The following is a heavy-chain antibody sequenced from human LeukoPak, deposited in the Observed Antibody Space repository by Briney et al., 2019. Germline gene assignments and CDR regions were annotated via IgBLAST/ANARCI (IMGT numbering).Heavy chain of an antibody. CDR3: ARDRGYCSSTSCYYYYYGMDV. V-gene: IGHV4-61*02. Sequence: SSETLSLTCTVSGGSISSGSYYWSWIRQPAGKGLEWIGRIYTSGSTNYNPSLKSRVTISVDTSKNQFSLKLSSVTAADTAVYYCARDRGYCSSTSCYYYYYGMDVWGQGTTVTVSS. CDR2: IYTSGST. D-gene: IGHD2-2*03. J-gene: IGHJ6*02. CDR1: GGSISSGSYY.